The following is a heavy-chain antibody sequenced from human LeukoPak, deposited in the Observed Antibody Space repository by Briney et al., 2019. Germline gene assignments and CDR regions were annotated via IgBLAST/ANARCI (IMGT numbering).Heavy chain of an antibody. D-gene: IGHD3-16*01. CDR2: IYYSGST. J-gene: IGHJ6*03. CDR1: GGSISSYY. CDR3: ARETSQKGAHYMDV. V-gene: IGHV4-59*01. Sequence: SETLSLTCTVPGGSISSYYWSWIRQPPGKGLEWIGYIYYSGSTNYNPTLKSRITISVAASKKQFSLKLTSVTVADTAVYYCARETSQKGAHYMDVWGKGTTVTISS.